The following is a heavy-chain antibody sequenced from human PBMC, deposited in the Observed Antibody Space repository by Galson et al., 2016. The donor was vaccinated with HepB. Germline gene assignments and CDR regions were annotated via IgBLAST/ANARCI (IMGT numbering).Heavy chain of an antibody. D-gene: IGHD3-16*02. CDR2: ISYDGSNR. CDR1: GFTFSNYG. CDR3: AKEKYRVLITFDRVIAPNDF. J-gene: IGHJ4*02. V-gene: IGHV3-30*18. Sequence: SLRLSCAASGFTFSNYGMHWVRQAPGKGLEWVAVISYDGSNRYYADSVKGRFTISRDDSKNKLYLQMSSLSAEDTAMYYCAKEKYRVLITFDRVIAPNDFWGQGTLVTVSS.